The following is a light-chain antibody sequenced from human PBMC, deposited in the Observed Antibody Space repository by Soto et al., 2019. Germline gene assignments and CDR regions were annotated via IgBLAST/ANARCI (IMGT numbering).Light chain of an antibody. CDR1: QSISSW. Sequence: DIPMTQSPSTLSAFVGDRVTITCRASQSISSWLAWYQQKPGKAPKLLIYKASTLESGVPSRFSGSGSGTEFTLTISSLQPDDFATYYCQQYNTYSTFGQGTKLEIK. CDR3: QQYNTYST. J-gene: IGKJ2*01. CDR2: KAS. V-gene: IGKV1-5*03.